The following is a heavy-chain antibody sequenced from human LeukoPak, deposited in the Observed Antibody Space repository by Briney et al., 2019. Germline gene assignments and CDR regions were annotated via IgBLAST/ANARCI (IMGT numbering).Heavy chain of an antibody. D-gene: IGHD5-12*01. Sequence: SKTLSLTCTASGGSINSYYWNWIRQPPGKGLEWIGCIYDSGSTKYNPSLKSRVTISVDTSKNQLSLKVSSVTAADTAVYYCARDAVATGIGAFDIWGQGTMVTVSS. CDR2: IYDSGST. CDR1: GGSINSYY. J-gene: IGHJ3*02. V-gene: IGHV4-59*01. CDR3: ARDAVATGIGAFDI.